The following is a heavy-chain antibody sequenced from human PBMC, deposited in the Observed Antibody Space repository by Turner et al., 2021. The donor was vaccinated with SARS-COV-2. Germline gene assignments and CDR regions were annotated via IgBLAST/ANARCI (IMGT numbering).Heavy chain of an antibody. CDR1: GYTFSNYS. Sequence: ELQLVESGGGLVKPGGSLILSCAASGYTFSNYSMNWVRQAPGKGLEWVSSISSRSSYIYYGDSVKGRFTISKDNAKNSLYLQMNSLRDEDTAVYYCANNYPHWGQGTLVTVSS. CDR3: ANNYPH. J-gene: IGHJ4*02. CDR2: ISSRSSYI. D-gene: IGHD3-10*01. V-gene: IGHV3-21*01.